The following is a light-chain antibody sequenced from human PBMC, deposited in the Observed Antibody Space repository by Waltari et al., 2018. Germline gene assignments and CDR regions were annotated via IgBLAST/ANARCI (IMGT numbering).Light chain of an antibody. CDR2: KAS. V-gene: IGKV1-5*03. Sequence: DTQMTQSPSTLSASVGDRVTITCRASQSIGGWLAWYQQKPGKAPNLLIFKASYLESGVSSRFSGSGSGTDFTLTISRLQPADFATYYCQQYESYPLTFGQGTKLEI. J-gene: IGKJ2*01. CDR1: QSIGGW. CDR3: QQYESYPLT.